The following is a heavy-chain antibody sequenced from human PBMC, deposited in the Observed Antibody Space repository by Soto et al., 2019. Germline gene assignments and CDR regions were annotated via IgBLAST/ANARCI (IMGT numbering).Heavy chain of an antibody. CDR2: INHSGST. J-gene: IGHJ4*02. D-gene: IGHD6-13*01. Sequence: SETLSLTCAVYGGSFSGYYWGWIRQPPGKGLEWIGEINHSGSTNYNPYLKSRVTITVDMSKNQFPQKLSPVTAADTAVYYCARGGRQQLIPTPIRYQVDYWGQGTLVTVSS. V-gene: IGHV4-34*01. CDR3: ARGGRQQLIPTPIRYQVDY. CDR1: GGSFSGYY.